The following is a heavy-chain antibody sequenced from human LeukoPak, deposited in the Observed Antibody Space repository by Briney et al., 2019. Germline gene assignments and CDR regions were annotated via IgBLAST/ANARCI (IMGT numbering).Heavy chain of an antibody. J-gene: IGHJ2*01. CDR2: IYNSGST. CDR1: GGSISSYY. Sequence: SETLSLTCTVSGGSISSYYWSWIRQPPGKGLEWIGYIYNSGSTKYNPSLKSRVTISVDTSKNQFSLKLSSVTAADTAVYYCARWVVPAGLWYFDLWGRGTLVTVCS. CDR3: ARWVVPAGLWYFDL. V-gene: IGHV4-59*01. D-gene: IGHD2-2*01.